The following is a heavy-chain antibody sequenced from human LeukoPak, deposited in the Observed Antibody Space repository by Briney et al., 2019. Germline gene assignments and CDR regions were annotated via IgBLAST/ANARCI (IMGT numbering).Heavy chain of an antibody. V-gene: IGHV3-53*01. J-gene: IGHJ4*02. Sequence: GGSLRLSCAASGFTVRNTYMTWVRQAPGKGLEWVSVIYSGGNTYYADSVKGRFTTSRDNSKNTLFLQMNSLRAEDAAVYFCARGGSVGSYYYFDYWGQGTLVTVSS. CDR3: ARGGSVGSYYYFDY. D-gene: IGHD1-26*01. CDR1: GFTVRNTY. CDR2: IYSGGNT.